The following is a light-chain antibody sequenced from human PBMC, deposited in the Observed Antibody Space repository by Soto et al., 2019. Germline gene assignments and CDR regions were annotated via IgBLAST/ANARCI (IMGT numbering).Light chain of an antibody. CDR1: SSDVGGYNY. J-gene: IGLJ2*01. CDR3: SSHTSSSTVV. V-gene: IGLV2-14*01. CDR2: AVS. Sequence: HSALTQPASVSGSPGQPITISCTGTSSDVGGYNYVSWYQQYPGKAPKLMIYAVSNRPSGVSDRFSGSKSGNTASLTISGLQAEDEADYYCSSHTSSSTVVFGGGTTLTVL.